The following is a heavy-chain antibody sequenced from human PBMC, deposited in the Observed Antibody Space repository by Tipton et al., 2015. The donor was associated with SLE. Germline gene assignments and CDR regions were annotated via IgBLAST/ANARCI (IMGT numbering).Heavy chain of an antibody. CDR2: ISGSGGST. J-gene: IGHJ3*02. V-gene: IGHV3-23*01. CDR1: GFTFSSYA. CDR3: AKDLQRWLGADAFDI. D-gene: IGHD6-19*01. Sequence: LSLTCAASGFTFSSYAMSWVRQAPGKGLEWVSAISGSGGSTYYADSVKGRFTISRDNSKNTLYLQMNSLRAEDTAVYYCAKDLQRWLGADAFDIWGQGTMVTVSS.